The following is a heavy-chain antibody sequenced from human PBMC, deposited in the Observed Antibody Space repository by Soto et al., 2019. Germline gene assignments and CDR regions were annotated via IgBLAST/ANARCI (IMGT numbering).Heavy chain of an antibody. CDR1: GFTFSSYG. CDR3: AKDSGESAIDY. J-gene: IGHJ4*02. D-gene: IGHD3-10*01. Sequence: GGSLRLSCAASGFTFSSYGMHWVRQAPGKGLEWVAVISYDGSNKYYADSVKCRFTISRDNSKNTLYLQMNSLRAEDTAVYYCAKDSGESAIDYWGQGTLVTVSS. V-gene: IGHV3-30*18. CDR2: ISYDGSNK.